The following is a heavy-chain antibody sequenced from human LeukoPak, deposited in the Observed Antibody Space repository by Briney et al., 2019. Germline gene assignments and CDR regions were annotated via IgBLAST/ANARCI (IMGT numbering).Heavy chain of an antibody. CDR3: AKDIDDSSGYSDY. Sequence: PGGSLRLSCTASGFTVSGNYMNWVRQAPGKGLEWVSGISWNSGSIGYADSVKGRFTISRDNAKNSLYLQMNSLRAEDTALYYCAKDIDDSSGYSDYWGQGTLVTVSS. J-gene: IGHJ4*02. CDR2: ISWNSGSI. V-gene: IGHV3-9*01. CDR1: GFTVSGNY. D-gene: IGHD3-22*01.